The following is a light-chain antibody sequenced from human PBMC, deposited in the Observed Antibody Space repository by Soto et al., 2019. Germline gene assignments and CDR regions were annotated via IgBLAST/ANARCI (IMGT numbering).Light chain of an antibody. Sequence: EIVLTQSPGTLSLSPGDRAALSCRASHTISSNFLAWYQQKPGQAPSLLIYGGSTRATGIPDRFSGRGSETDFTLTISGLEPEDFVVYYCHFYGSERTFGQGTKVEIK. CDR2: GGS. CDR1: HTISSNF. V-gene: IGKV3-20*01. J-gene: IGKJ1*01. CDR3: HFYGSERT.